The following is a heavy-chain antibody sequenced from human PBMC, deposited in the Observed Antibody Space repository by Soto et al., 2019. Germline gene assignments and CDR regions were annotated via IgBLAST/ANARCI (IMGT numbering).Heavy chain of an antibody. J-gene: IGHJ4*02. Sequence: GASVKVSCKASGYTSTTYYIHWVRQAPGQGLEWMGIIHPSGGITNYAQKFQGRVTMTRDTSTNTVYMELSSLRSDDTAVYYCARVSVPTTPISPPSYFDSRGQETLVTVPS. D-gene: IGHD4-4*01. CDR3: ARVSVPTTPISPPSYFDS. CDR1: GYTSTTYY. CDR2: IHPSGGIT. V-gene: IGHV1-46*01.